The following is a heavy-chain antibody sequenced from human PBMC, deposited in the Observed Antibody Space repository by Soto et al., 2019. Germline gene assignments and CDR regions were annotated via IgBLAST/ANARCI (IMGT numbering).Heavy chain of an antibody. CDR2: MNPNSGNT. CDR3: ARGRGSSSHWYFDL. J-gene: IGHJ2*01. Sequence: ASVKVSCKASGYTFTSYDINWVRQATGQGLEWMGWMNPNSGNTGYAQKFQGRVTMTRNTSIGTAYMELSSLRSEDTAVYYCARGRGSSSHWYFDLWGRGTLVTVSS. D-gene: IGHD6-6*01. CDR1: GYTFTSYD. V-gene: IGHV1-8*01.